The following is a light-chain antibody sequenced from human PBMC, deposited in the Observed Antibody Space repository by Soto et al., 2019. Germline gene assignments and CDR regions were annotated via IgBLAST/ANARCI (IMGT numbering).Light chain of an antibody. CDR1: QSVGTN. CDR3: QEYNNWPALT. J-gene: IGKJ4*01. Sequence: DMVMTQSPAPLSVSPGERATLSCRASQSVGTNLAWYQQRPGQAPRLLVYGASTRASGIPPRFSGSGSGTDFTLTISSLQSEDFAVYYCQEYNNWPALTLGGGTKVDIK. V-gene: IGKV3-15*01. CDR2: GAS.